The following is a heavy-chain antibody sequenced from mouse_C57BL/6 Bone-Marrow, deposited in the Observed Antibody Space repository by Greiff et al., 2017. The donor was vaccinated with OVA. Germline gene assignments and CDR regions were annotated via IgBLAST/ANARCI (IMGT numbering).Heavy chain of an antibody. J-gene: IGHJ2*01. Sequence: EVQLVESGAELVRPGASVKLSCTASGFNIKDDYMHWVKQRPEQGLEWIGWIDPENGDTEYASKFQGKATITADTSSNTAYLQLSSLTSEDTAVYYCTTGSWVDYWGQGTTLTVSS. D-gene: IGHD4-1*01. V-gene: IGHV14-4*01. CDR1: GFNIKDDY. CDR2: IDPENGDT. CDR3: TTGSWVDY.